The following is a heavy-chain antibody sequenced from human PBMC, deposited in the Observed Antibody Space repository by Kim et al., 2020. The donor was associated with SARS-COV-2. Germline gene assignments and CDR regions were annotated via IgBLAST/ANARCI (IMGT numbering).Heavy chain of an antibody. CDR1: GFTFSSYG. CDR3: ARDKDRIAAASAFDY. D-gene: IGHD6-13*01. Sequence: GGSLRLSCAASGFTFSSYGMHWVRQAPGKGLEWVAVIWYDGSNKYYADSVKGRFTISRDNSKNTLYLQMNSLRAEDTAVYYCARDKDRIAAASAFDYWGQGTLVTVSS. J-gene: IGHJ4*02. CDR2: IWYDGSNK. V-gene: IGHV3-33*01.